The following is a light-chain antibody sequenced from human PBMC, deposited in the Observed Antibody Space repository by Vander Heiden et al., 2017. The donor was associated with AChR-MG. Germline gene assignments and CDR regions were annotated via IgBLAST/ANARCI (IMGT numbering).Light chain of an antibody. Sequence: QSALTQTASVSGSPGQTITISCTGTSSDVGNYKYVSWYQHHPGKVPKLMIQDVSDRPSGVSNRFSGSKSGNTASLTISGLQAEDEADYYCISYTSSARYVFGTGTTVTVL. V-gene: IGLV2-14*03. CDR3: ISYTSSARYV. CDR1: SSDVGNYKY. J-gene: IGLJ1*01. CDR2: DVS.